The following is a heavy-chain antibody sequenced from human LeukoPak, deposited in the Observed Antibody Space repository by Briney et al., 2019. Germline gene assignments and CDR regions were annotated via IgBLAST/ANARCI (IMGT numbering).Heavy chain of an antibody. J-gene: IGHJ4*02. Sequence: GGSLRLSCAASGFTFSSYEMNWVRQAPGKGLEWVSYISSSGSTMYYADSVKGRFTISRDNSKNTLYLQMNSLRAEDTAVYYCAKGSYYFDYWGQGTLVTVSS. CDR3: AKGSYYFDY. D-gene: IGHD1-26*01. V-gene: IGHV3-48*03. CDR1: GFTFSSYE. CDR2: ISSSGSTM.